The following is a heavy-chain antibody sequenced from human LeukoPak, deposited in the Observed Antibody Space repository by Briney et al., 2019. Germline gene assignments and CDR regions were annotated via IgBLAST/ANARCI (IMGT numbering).Heavy chain of an antibody. Sequence: PGGSLRLSCAASGFTFDDYAMHWVRQAPGKGLEWVSGISWNSGSIGYADSVKGRFTISRDNAKNSLYLQMNSLSAEDTALYYCAKDSGPYCTNGVCYIGYFDLWGRGTLVTVSS. CDR2: ISWNSGSI. V-gene: IGHV3-9*01. J-gene: IGHJ2*01. D-gene: IGHD2-8*01. CDR3: AKDSGPYCTNGVCYIGYFDL. CDR1: GFTFDDYA.